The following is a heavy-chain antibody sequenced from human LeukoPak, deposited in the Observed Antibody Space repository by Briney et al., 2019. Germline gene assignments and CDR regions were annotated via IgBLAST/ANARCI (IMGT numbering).Heavy chain of an antibody. Sequence: GGSLSLSCAVSGFTFSDHFLDWVRQAPGKGLEWVGRSRNKAKSYTTEYAASVKGRFTISRDDSKNSLYLQMNSLETEDTAVYYSVRVGSVSGSDYLDYWGQGTLVTVSS. CDR1: GFTFSDHF. V-gene: IGHV3-72*01. D-gene: IGHD6-19*01. CDR2: SRNKAKSYTT. CDR3: VRVGSVSGSDYLDY. J-gene: IGHJ4*02.